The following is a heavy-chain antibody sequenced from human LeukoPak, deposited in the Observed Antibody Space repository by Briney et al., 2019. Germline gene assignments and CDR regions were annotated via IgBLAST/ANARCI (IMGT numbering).Heavy chain of an antibody. CDR3: TRGGVVVVPAAIDY. Sequence: GGSLRLSCAASGFNFGDYGMHWVRQAPGKGLEWVSSIGWNSGSIAYADSVKGRFTISRDNAKNSLYLQMNSLSPEDTALYYCTRGGVVVVPAAIDYWGQGIPVTVSS. V-gene: IGHV3-9*01. D-gene: IGHD2-2*01. CDR2: IGWNSGSI. J-gene: IGHJ4*02. CDR1: GFNFGDYG.